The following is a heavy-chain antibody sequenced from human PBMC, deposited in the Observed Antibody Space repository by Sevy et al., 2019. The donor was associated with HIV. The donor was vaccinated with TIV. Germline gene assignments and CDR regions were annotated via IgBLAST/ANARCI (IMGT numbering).Heavy chain of an antibody. CDR3: ARDFCSGGSCYSAFVY. V-gene: IGHV1-3*04. J-gene: IGHJ4*02. CDR1: GYTFDNYI. CDR2: VTTASGDT. D-gene: IGHD2-15*01. Sequence: ASVKVSCKGSGYTFDNYIIYWVRQAPGQSLEWMGWVTTASGDTKYSQKFQGRVIITTDTSARTVYMELNNLRSEDTAFYFCARDFCSGGSCYSAFVYWGQGTLVTVS.